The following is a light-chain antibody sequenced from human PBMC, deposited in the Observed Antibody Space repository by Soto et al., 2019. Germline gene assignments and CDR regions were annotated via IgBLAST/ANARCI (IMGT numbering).Light chain of an antibody. CDR3: QEYKNWPPLT. J-gene: IGKJ4*01. Sequence: ELVMTQSPATLSVSPGERATLSCRASQSVANNLAWYQQKPGQAPRLLIYGASTRATGIPVRFSGSGSGTEFTLTISSLQSEDFAVYYCQEYKNWPPLTFGGGTKVEIK. V-gene: IGKV3-15*01. CDR2: GAS. CDR1: QSVANN.